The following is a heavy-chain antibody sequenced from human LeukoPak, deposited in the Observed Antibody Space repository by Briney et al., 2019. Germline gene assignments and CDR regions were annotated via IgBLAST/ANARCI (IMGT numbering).Heavy chain of an antibody. Sequence: TGGSLRLSCAASGFTFSSYGMHWVRQAPGKGLEWVAVISYDGSNKYYADSVKGRFTISRDNSKNTLYLQMNSLRAEDTAVYYCAKDFYDYVWGSYDYWGQGTLVTVSS. CDR1: GFTFSSYG. J-gene: IGHJ4*02. CDR2: ISYDGSNK. D-gene: IGHD3-16*01. V-gene: IGHV3-30*18. CDR3: AKDFYDYVWGSYDY.